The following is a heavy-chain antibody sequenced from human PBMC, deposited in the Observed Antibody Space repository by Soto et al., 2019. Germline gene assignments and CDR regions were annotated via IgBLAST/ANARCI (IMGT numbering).Heavy chain of an antibody. CDR1: GGSISSGDYY. Sequence: SETLSLTCTVSGGSISSGDYYWSWIRQPPGKGLEWIGYIYYSGSTYYNPSLKGRVTISVDTSKNQFSLKLSSVTAADTAVYYCARAVVIQYYFDYWGQGTLVTVSS. CDR3: ARAVVIQYYFDY. D-gene: IGHD2-21*01. V-gene: IGHV4-30-4*01. J-gene: IGHJ4*02. CDR2: IYYSGST.